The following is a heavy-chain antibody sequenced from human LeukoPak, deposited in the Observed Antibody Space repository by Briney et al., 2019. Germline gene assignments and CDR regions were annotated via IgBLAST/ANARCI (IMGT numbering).Heavy chain of an antibody. CDR2: ISWNSGSI. CDR3: AKKAVSDFPFIMIVESPTYFDY. Sequence: GGSLRLSCAASGFTFDDYAMHWVRQAPGKGLEWVSGISWNSGSIGYADSVKGRFTISRDNAKNSLYLQMNSLRAEDTALYYCAKKAVSDFPFIMIVESPTYFDYWGQGTLVTVSS. CDR1: GFTFDDYA. D-gene: IGHD3-22*01. J-gene: IGHJ4*02. V-gene: IGHV3-9*01.